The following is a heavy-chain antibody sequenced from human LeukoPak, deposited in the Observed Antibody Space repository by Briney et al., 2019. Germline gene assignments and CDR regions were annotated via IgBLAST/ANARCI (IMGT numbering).Heavy chain of an antibody. V-gene: IGHV3-23*01. CDR1: GFTFSNYA. J-gene: IGHJ4*02. CDR3: AKSTSPVGTFDY. Sequence: GGSLRLSCAASGFTFSNYAMSWVRQAPGKGLECVSAISGSGGSTYYADSVKGRFTTSRDTSKNTLYLHMNSLRAEDTAVYYCAKSTSPVGTFDYWGQGTLVTVSS. CDR2: ISGSGGST. D-gene: IGHD4-23*01.